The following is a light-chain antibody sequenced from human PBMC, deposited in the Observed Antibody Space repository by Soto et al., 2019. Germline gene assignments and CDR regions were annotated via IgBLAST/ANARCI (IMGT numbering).Light chain of an antibody. CDR2: DAS. J-gene: IGKJ1*01. CDR1: QNIRSR. V-gene: IGKV1-5*01. CDR3: QQYHGYCT. Sequence: DFQMTQSPSTLSASVGDRVTITCRASQNIRSRLAWFQQKPGKAPKLLIYDASSLESGVPQRFSGSGSGTELTLNISSLPTDVFSTYYCQQYHGYCTLGQGTKVDSK.